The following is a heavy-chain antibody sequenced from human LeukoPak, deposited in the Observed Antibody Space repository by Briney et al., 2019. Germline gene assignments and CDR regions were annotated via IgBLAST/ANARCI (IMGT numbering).Heavy chain of an antibody. Sequence: GGSLRLSCAASGFTFSSYAMSWVRQAPGKGLEWVSAISGSGGSTYYADSVRGRFTISRDNAKNPLYLQMNSLRAEDTALYYCAKDNSMGIVATTPSFDYWGQGTLVTVSS. J-gene: IGHJ4*02. D-gene: IGHD5-12*01. CDR2: ISGSGGST. V-gene: IGHV3-23*01. CDR3: AKDNSMGIVATTPSFDY. CDR1: GFTFSSYA.